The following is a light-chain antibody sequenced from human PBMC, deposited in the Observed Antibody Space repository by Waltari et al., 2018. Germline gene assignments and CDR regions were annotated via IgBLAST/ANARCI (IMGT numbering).Light chain of an antibody. CDR1: SSNIGSNS. CDR3: GTWDTSLTVWV. CDR2: NND. Sequence: QSVLTQPPSVSAAPGQTVTISCSGSSSNIGSNSVSWYYHLPGTAPKLLIYNNDKRPSGIPDRFPGSKSGTSASLGITGLQTGDEADYYCGTWDTSLTVWVLGGGTKVIVL. V-gene: IGLV1-51*01. J-gene: IGLJ3*02.